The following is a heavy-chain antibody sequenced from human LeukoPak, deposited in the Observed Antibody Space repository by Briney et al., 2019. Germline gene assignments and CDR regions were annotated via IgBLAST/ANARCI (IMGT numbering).Heavy chain of an antibody. D-gene: IGHD6-13*01. V-gene: IGHV3-74*01. CDR3: ARVTSGDYTSSWFDF. CDR2: IDSDGSST. J-gene: IGHJ5*01. CDR1: GFTFSTYW. Sequence: GGSLRLSCAASGFTFSTYWMHWVRQAPGKGLVWVSHIDSDGSSTSYSDSVKGRFTISRDNAKNTLYLEMNSLRAEDTAVYFCARVTSGDYTSSWFDFWGQGTLVTVSS.